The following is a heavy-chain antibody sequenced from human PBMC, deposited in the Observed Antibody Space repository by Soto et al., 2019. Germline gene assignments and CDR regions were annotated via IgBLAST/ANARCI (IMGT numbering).Heavy chain of an antibody. CDR2: ISGSGGST. CDR1: GFTFSSYS. V-gene: IGHV3-23*01. D-gene: IGHD3-10*01. J-gene: IGHJ4*02. Sequence: PGGSLRLSCAASGFTFSSYSMNWVRQAPGKGLEWVSAISGSGGSTYYADSVKGRFTISRDNSKNTLYLQMNSLRAEDTAVYYCAKDSPAELLWFGELFSPADFWGQGTLVTVSS. CDR3: AKDSPAELLWFGELFSPADF.